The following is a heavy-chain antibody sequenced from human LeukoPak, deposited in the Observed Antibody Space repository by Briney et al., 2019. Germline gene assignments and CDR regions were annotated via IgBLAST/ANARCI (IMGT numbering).Heavy chain of an antibody. V-gene: IGHV1-46*01. CDR1: GYTFTSYY. D-gene: IGHD3-16*02. CDR3: ARATTYDYVWGTYRYIDY. Sequence: GASVKVSCKASGYTFTSYYMHWVRQAPGQGLEWMGIINPSGGSTSYAQKFQGRVTMTRDTSTSTVYMELSSLRSEDTAVYYCARATTYDYVWGTYRYIDYWGQGTLVTVSS. CDR2: INPSGGST. J-gene: IGHJ4*02.